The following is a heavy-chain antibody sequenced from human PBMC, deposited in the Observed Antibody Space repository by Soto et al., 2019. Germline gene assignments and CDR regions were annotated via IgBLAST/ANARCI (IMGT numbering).Heavy chain of an antibody. CDR3: AREWGGYSGYDDAFDI. J-gene: IGHJ3*02. CDR1: GFTVSDHY. D-gene: IGHD5-12*01. V-gene: IGHV3-72*01. CDR2: TRNKANSYTT. Sequence: GGSLRLSCAASGFTVSDHYMDWVRQAPGKGLEWVGRTRNKANSYTTEYAASVKGRFTISRDDSKNSLYLQMNSLKTEDTAVYYCAREWGGYSGYDDAFDIWGQGTMVTVSS.